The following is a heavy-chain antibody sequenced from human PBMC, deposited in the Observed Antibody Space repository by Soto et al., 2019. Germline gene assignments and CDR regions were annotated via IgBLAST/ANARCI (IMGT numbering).Heavy chain of an antibody. CDR1: GYTFTSYG. D-gene: IGHD3-3*01. V-gene: IGHV1-18*01. CDR3: ARMYAFWSGHLYYMDV. J-gene: IGHJ6*03. CDR2: ISAYNGNT. Sequence: QVQLVQSGAEVKKPGASVKVSCKASGYTFTSYGISWVRQAPGQGLEWMGWISAYNGNTNYAQKLQGRVTITTVTAPSTAYMELRRLGSDDTAVYYCARMYAFWSGHLYYMDVWGKGTTVAVSS.